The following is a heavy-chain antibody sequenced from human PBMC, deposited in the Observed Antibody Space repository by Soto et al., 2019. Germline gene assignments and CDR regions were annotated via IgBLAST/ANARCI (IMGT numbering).Heavy chain of an antibody. CDR3: ARHHGPTTSENWFDP. D-gene: IGHD5-12*01. CDR2: ISTYSGDT. V-gene: IGHV1-18*01. CDR1: GYTFFTYD. Sequence: ASVKVSCKASGYTFFTYDISWVRQAPGQGLEWMGWISTYSGDTKYAQKFQGRVTMTTDTSTTTAYLELRSLRSDDTAVYYCARHHGPTTSENWFDPWGQGALVTVSS. J-gene: IGHJ5*02.